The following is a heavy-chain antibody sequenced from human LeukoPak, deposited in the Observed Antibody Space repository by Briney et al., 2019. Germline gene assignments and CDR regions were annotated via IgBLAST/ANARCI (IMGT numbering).Heavy chain of an antibody. J-gene: IGHJ4*02. Sequence: QRGGSLRLSCAASGFTFGDYVMHWVRHTPAKGLEWVSLISWDGGSISYADSVKGRFTISRDNSKNSLYLQMNTLRPEDTALYYCAKDRDYYFEYWGQGTPVTVSS. CDR2: ISWDGGSI. CDR3: AKDRDYYFEY. V-gene: IGHV3-43D*04. CDR1: GFTFGDYV. D-gene: IGHD3/OR15-3a*01.